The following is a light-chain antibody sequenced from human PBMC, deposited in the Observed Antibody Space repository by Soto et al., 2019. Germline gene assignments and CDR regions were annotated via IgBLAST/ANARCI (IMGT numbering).Light chain of an antibody. V-gene: IGLV1-51*01. Sequence: QSVLTQPPSVSAARGQKVTISCSGSNSNIGGNSVSWYQQLPGTAPKLLIYDDNKRPSGIPDRFSGSKSGTSATLGITGFQTGDEADYYCGSWDSSLSAYVFGTGTKVTVL. CDR1: NSNIGGNS. CDR3: GSWDSSLSAYV. J-gene: IGLJ1*01. CDR2: DDN.